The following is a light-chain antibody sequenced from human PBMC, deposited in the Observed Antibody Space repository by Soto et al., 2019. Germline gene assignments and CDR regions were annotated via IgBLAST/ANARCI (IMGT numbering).Light chain of an antibody. CDR1: SSDVGGYNY. CDR3: SSYASSSTYV. J-gene: IGLJ1*01. Sequence: QSVLTQPASVSGSPGQSIAISCTGTSSDVGGYNYVSWYQQHPGKAPKLIIYDVTNRPSGVSNRFSGSKSGNTASLTISGLQAEDEADYYCSSYASSSTYVVGTGTKVTVL. V-gene: IGLV2-14*01. CDR2: DVT.